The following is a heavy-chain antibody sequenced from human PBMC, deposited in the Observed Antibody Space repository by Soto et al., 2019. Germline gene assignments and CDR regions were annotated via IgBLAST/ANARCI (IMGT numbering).Heavy chain of an antibody. V-gene: IGHV3-64*02. CDR1: GFTFSSYA. J-gene: IGHJ6*02. CDR3: ARGQRGYYYYYGMDV. CDR2: ISSNGGST. Sequence: GGSLRLSCAASGFTFSSYAMHWVRQAPGKGLEYVSAISSNGGSTYYADSVKGRFTISRDNSKNTLYLQMGSLRAEDMAVYYCARGQRGYYYYYGMDVWGQGTTVTVSS.